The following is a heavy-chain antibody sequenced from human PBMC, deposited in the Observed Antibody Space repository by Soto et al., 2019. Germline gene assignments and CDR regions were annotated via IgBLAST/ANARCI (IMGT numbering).Heavy chain of an antibody. CDR1: GFSISSSTYY. CDR2: IYYSGST. CDR3: AGATVTLFDS. V-gene: IGHV4-39*01. J-gene: IGHJ4*02. D-gene: IGHD4-17*01. Sequence: SETLSLTCTVSGFSISSSTYYWVWIRQPPGKGLEWIGSIYYSGSTYYNPSLKSRVTISVDPSKNQFSLKLSSVTAADTAVYYCAGATVTLFDSWGQGTLVTVSS.